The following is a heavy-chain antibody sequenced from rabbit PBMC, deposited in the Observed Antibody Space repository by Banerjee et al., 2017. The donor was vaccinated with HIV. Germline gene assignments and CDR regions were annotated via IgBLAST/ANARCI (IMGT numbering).Heavy chain of an antibody. V-gene: IGHV1S45*01. J-gene: IGHJ4*01. D-gene: IGHD6-1*01. CDR3: ARAGGAGYGYGTRFKL. CDR1: AFSFSNKYV. Sequence: QEQLVEYGGDLVKPEGSLTLTCTASAFSFSNKYVMCWVRQAPGKGLEWIACINTSSGNTVYANWAKGRFTISKTSSTTVTLQMTSLTAADTATYFCARAGGAGYGYGTRFKLWGPGTLVTVS. CDR2: INTSSGNT.